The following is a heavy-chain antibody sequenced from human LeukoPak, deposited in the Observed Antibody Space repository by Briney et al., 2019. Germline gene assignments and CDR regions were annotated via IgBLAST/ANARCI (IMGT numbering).Heavy chain of an antibody. V-gene: IGHV1-69*13. CDR3: ASWPPKYPGDY. CDR1: GGTFSSYA. CDR2: IIPIFGTA. D-gene: IGHD2-2*01. J-gene: IGHJ4*02. Sequence: ASVKVSCKASGGTFSSYAISWVRQAPGQGLEWMGGIIPIFGTANYAQKFQGRVTITADESTSTAYMELSSLRSEDTAVYYCASWPPKYPGDYWGQGTLVTVSS.